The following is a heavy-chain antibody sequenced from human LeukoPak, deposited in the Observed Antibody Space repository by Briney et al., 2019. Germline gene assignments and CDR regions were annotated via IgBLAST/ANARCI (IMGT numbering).Heavy chain of an antibody. D-gene: IGHD2-2*01. J-gene: IGHJ5*02. Sequence: ASVKVSCKASGYTFTSYDINWVRQAAGQGLEWMGWMNPHSANAGYAQKFQGRVTMTRDTSISTAYMELSSLRSDDTAVYYCARIPHRVPHNWFDPWGQGTLVTVSS. V-gene: IGHV1-8*01. CDR3: ARIPHRVPHNWFDP. CDR2: MNPHSANA. CDR1: GYTFTSYD.